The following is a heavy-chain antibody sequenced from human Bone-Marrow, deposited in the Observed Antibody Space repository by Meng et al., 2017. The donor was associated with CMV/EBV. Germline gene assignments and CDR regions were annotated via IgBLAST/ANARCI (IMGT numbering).Heavy chain of an antibody. Sequence: CVASDFTLNGAWMNWVRRAPGKGLEWVGRVKSASAGGAADAAAPVKGRFTVSRDDSRKTVHLQMDNLKIEDTAVYYCTTGWDQYFDFWGQGALVTVSS. CDR1: DFTLNGAW. D-gene: IGHD1-26*01. CDR2: VKSASAGGAA. V-gene: IGHV3-15*07. J-gene: IGHJ4*02. CDR3: TTGWDQYFDF.